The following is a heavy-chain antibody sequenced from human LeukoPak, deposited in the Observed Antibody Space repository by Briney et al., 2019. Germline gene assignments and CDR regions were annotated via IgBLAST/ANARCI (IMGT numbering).Heavy chain of an antibody. Sequence: GESLKISCKGSGYSFSNYWIAWVRQMPGKGLEWMGIIYPGDSDTKYSPSFRGQVTISADRSISTAYLQWSSLKTSDTAMYYCARRYYYGSTTSDYWGQGTLVTVSS. CDR3: ARRYYYGSTTSDY. J-gene: IGHJ4*02. CDR1: GYSFSNYW. V-gene: IGHV5-51*01. D-gene: IGHD3-10*01. CDR2: IYPGDSDT.